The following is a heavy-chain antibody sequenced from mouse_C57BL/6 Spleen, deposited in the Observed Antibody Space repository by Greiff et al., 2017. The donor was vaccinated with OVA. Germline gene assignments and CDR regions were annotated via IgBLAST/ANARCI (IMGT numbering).Heavy chain of an antibody. J-gene: IGHJ2*01. D-gene: IGHD6-1*01. V-gene: IGHV1-52*01. Sequence: VQLQQPGAELVRPGSSVKLSCKASGYTFTSYWMHWVKQRPIQGLEWIGNIDPSDSETHYNQKFKDKATLTVDKSSSTAYMQLSSLTSEDSAVYYCARGQYSLLFDYWGQGTTLTVSS. CDR3: ARGQYSLLFDY. CDR2: IDPSDSET. CDR1: GYTFTSYW.